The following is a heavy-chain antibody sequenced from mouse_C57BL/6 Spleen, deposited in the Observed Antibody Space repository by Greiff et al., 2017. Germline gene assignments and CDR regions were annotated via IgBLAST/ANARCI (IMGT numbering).Heavy chain of an antibody. Sequence: EVHLVESGGGLVKPGGSLKLSCAASGFNFSDYGMHWVRQAPEQGLEWVAYISSGRSTIYYAATVQGRFTISSDIANNRLFLQMTCLRSKYTAMYYGARRGNSGFYAMDYWGQGTSVTVSS. D-gene: IGHD2-1*01. CDR2: ISSGRSTI. CDR3: ARRGNSGFYAMDY. CDR1: GFNFSDYG. J-gene: IGHJ4*01. V-gene: IGHV5-17*01.